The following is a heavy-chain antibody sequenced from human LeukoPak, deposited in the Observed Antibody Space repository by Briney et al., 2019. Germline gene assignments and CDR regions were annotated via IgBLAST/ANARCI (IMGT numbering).Heavy chain of an antibody. J-gene: IGHJ6*02. CDR2: ISSSSGTI. CDR1: GFTFSTYS. D-gene: IGHD2-8*01. Sequence: GGSLRLSCAASGFTFSTYSMNWVRQAPGKGLEWASYISSSSGTIYYADSVKGRFTISRDNAKNSLYLQVNSLRAEDTAVYYCARDSGVYYGMDVWGQGTTVTVSS. V-gene: IGHV3-48*04. CDR3: ARDSGVYYGMDV.